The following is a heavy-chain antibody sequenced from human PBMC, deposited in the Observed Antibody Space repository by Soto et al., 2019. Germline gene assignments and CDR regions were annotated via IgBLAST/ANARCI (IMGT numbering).Heavy chain of an antibody. J-gene: IGHJ4*02. V-gene: IGHV4-34*01. CDR1: GGSFSGHS. CDR2: INHSGST. D-gene: IGHD1-26*01. Sequence: SETLSLTCAVYGGSFSGHSWRWICHSPRKGQEWIGKINHSGSTNYNPSLRSRPTISVDTSKNRFSPRLSSVAVADTAMYYCARGSALKEVVQRVAYYKYYFDSWGRGTQVTVSS. CDR3: ARGSALKEVVQRVAYYKYYFDS.